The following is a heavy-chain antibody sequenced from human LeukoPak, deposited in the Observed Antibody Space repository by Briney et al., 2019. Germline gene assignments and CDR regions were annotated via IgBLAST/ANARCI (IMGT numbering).Heavy chain of an antibody. CDR2: ISVSGGST. J-gene: IGHJ4*02. CDR1: GFTFSTYA. V-gene: IGHV3-23*01. CDR3: AKDSNGDYYDSSGYYLFHY. D-gene: IGHD3-22*01. Sequence: GGSLRLSCVAPGFTFSTYAMSSVRQAPGKGLEWGSTISVSGGSTYYADSGKGRFTISRDNSKNTLYLHMQSLRAEDTAVYYCAKDSNGDYYDSSGYYLFHYWGQGTLVTVSS.